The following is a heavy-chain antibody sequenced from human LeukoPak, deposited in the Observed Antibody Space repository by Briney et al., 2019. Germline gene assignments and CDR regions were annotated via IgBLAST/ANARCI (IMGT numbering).Heavy chain of an antibody. J-gene: IGHJ3*02. CDR3: AKIKTGTPPFGAFDI. CDR1: GFTFSTYG. D-gene: IGHD1-1*01. CDR2: IRYDGSKT. V-gene: IGHV3-30*02. Sequence: PGGSLRLSCAASGFTFSTYGIHWARQAPGKGLEWVAFIRYDGSKTHYADSVKGRFTISRDNSKNTLYLQMNSLRAEDTAVYYCAKIKTGTPPFGAFDIWGQGTMVTVSS.